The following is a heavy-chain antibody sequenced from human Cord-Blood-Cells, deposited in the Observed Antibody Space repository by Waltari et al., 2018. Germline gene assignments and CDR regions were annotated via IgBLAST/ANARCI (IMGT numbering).Heavy chain of an antibody. Sequence: QLQLQESGPGLVKPSETLSLTCTVSGGSISSSSYYWGWIRQPPGKGLEWIGSIYYSGSTYYNPSLKSRVTISVDTSKNQFSLKLSSVTAADMAVYYCARQDFIAVAGTFDYWGQGTLVTVSS. CDR2: IYYSGST. CDR1: GGSISSSSYY. V-gene: IGHV4-39*01. D-gene: IGHD6-19*01. CDR3: ARQDFIAVAGTFDY. J-gene: IGHJ4*02.